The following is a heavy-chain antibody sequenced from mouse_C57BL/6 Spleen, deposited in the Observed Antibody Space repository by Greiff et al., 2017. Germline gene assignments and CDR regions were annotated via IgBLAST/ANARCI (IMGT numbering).Heavy chain of an antibody. CDR2: IDPEDGDT. J-gene: IGHJ2*01. CDR1: GFNIKDYY. D-gene: IGHD3-2*02. V-gene: IGHV14-1*01. CDR3: TGDSSGYVGY. Sequence: VQLQQSGAELVRPGASVMLSCTASGFNIKDYYMHWVKQRPEQGLEWIGRIDPEDGDTEYAPKFQGKATMTADTSSNTAYLQLSSLTSEDTAVYYCTGDSSGYVGYWGQGTTLTVSS.